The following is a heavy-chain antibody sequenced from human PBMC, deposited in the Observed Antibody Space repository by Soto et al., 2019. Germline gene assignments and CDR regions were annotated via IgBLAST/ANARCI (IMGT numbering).Heavy chain of an antibody. D-gene: IGHD1-26*01. Sequence: SETLCLTCTVSGGSISSGDYYWSWIRQPPGKGLEWIGYIYYSWSTYYNPSLKSRVTISVDTSKNQFSLKLSSVTAADTAVYYCARVAGGGSYYKPSPFDYWGQGTLVTVSS. CDR3: ARVAGGGSYYKPSPFDY. CDR2: IYYSWST. V-gene: IGHV4-30-4*01. J-gene: IGHJ4*02. CDR1: GGSISSGDYY.